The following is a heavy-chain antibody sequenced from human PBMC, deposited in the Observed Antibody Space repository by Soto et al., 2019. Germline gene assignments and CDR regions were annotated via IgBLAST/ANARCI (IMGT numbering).Heavy chain of an antibody. Sequence: GGSLRLSCAASGFTFSNYAMSWVRQAPGKRLEWVSAISGSDDGTYSADSVKGRFTISRDNSENTLYLQMNSLRAEDTAVYFCAKSPLGRCTYTKCYELDFWGRGTLVTVSS. J-gene: IGHJ4*02. CDR2: ISGSDDGT. V-gene: IGHV3-23*01. CDR1: GFTFSNYA. CDR3: AKSPLGRCTYTKCYELDF. D-gene: IGHD3-16*01.